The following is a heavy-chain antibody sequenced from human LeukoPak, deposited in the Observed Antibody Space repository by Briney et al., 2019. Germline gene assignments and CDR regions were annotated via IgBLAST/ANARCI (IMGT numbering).Heavy chain of an antibody. V-gene: IGHV3-48*01. CDR3: AREGDCDAFDI. Sequence: GGSLRLSCAASGFTFSSYSMNWVRQAPGKGLEWVSYISSSSSTIYYADSVKGRFTISRDNAKNSLYLQMNSLRAEDTAVYYCAREGDCDAFDIWGQGTMVTVSS. CDR1: GFTFSSYS. J-gene: IGHJ3*02. D-gene: IGHD2-21*02. CDR2: ISSSSSTI.